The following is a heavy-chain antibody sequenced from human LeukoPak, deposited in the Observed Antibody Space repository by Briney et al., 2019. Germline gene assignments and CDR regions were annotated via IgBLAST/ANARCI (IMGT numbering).Heavy chain of an antibody. J-gene: IGHJ3*02. D-gene: IGHD2-15*01. CDR3: SGYCSGGSCYADAFDI. V-gene: IGHV4-59*01. Sequence: SETLSLTCTVSGDSISTYYWSWIRQPPEKGLEWIGYIYYSGSTNYNPSLKSRVTISVDTSKNQFSLKLSSVTAADTAVYYCSGYCSGGSCYADAFDIWGQGTMVTVSS. CDR2: IYYSGST. CDR1: GDSISTYY.